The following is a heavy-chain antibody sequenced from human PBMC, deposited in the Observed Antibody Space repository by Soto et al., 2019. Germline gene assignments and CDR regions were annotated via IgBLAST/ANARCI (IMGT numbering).Heavy chain of an antibody. J-gene: IGHJ6*02. Sequence: GESLKISCKGSGYSFTSYWIGWVRQMPGKGLEWMGIIYPGDSDTRYSPSFQGQVTISADKSISTAYLQWSSLKASDTAMYYCARPSSPAAFGGFHYYGMDVWGQGTTVTVSS. CDR1: GYSFTSYW. CDR2: IYPGDSDT. CDR3: ARPSSPAAFGGFHYYGMDV. D-gene: IGHD3-16*01. V-gene: IGHV5-51*01.